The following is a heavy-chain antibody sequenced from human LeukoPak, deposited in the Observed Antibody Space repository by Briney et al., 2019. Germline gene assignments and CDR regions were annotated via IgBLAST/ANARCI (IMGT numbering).Heavy chain of an antibody. Sequence: GGSLRLSCAASGFTFSSYSMNWVRQAPGKGLGWVSSISSSSSYIYYADSVKGRFTISRDNAKNSLYLQMNSLRAEDTAVYYCARASSDLVLDYWGQGTLVTVSS. J-gene: IGHJ4*02. CDR2: ISSSSSYI. CDR1: GFTFSSYS. D-gene: IGHD2-8*01. V-gene: IGHV3-21*01. CDR3: ARASSDLVLDY.